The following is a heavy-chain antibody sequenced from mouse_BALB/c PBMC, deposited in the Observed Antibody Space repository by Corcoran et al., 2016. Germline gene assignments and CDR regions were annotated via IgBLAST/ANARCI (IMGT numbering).Heavy chain of an antibody. CDR2: IYWDDDK. CDR3: ARKLGGGYTMDY. J-gene: IGHJ4*01. D-gene: IGHD4-1*01. V-gene: IGHV8-12*01. Sequence: VTLKESGPGILQPSKNLSMTCSFSGFSLSTSGMGVSWFRQPSGKGLEWLAQIYWDDDKRYNPSLKSRLTISKDTSINQVFIKITSVDTADTATYYCARKLGGGYTMDYWGQGTSVTVSS. CDR1: GFSLSTSGMG.